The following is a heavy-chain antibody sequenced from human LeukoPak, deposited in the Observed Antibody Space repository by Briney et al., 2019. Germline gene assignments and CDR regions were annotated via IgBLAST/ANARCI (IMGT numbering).Heavy chain of an antibody. CDR2: IRYDGSNK. V-gene: IGHV3-30*02. CDR3: AKVRDSSGYYYGYFDY. D-gene: IGHD3-22*01. J-gene: IGHJ4*02. CDR1: GCTFSSYG. Sequence: PGGSLSLSCAASGCTFSSYGMHWVRQAPGKGLEWVAFIRYDGSNKYYADSVKGRFTISRDNSKNTLYLQMNSLRAEDTAVYYCAKVRDSSGYYYGYFDYWGQGTLVTVSS.